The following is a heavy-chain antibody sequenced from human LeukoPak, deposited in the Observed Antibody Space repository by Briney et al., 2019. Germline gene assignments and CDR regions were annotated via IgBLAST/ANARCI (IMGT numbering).Heavy chain of an antibody. D-gene: IGHD4-23*01. J-gene: IGHJ4*02. CDR3: ARGRFYRGGNGVAGY. CDR2: MNPNSGNT. CDR1: GYTFTSYD. V-gene: IGHV1-8*01. Sequence: ASVKVSCKASGYTFTSYDINWVRQATGQGLEWMGWMNPNSGNTGYAQKFQGRVTMTRNTSISTAYMELGSLGSEDTAVYYCARGRFYRGGNGVAGYWGQGTLVTVSS.